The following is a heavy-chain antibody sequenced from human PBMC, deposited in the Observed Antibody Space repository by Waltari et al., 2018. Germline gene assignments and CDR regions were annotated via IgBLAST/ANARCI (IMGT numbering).Heavy chain of an antibody. CDR1: GGTFSSFG. J-gene: IGHJ3*02. Sequence: VQLVQAGAEVMEPGSSVKVSCKASGGTFSSFGFGWVPQAPGQGLEWMGIIYPGDSDTRYSPSFQGHVTFSVDKSISAAFLEWSSLKASDTAMYYCARRRGGSTYYQDDAFEMWGQGTMVTVSS. CDR2: IYPGDSDT. V-gene: IGHV5-51*01. D-gene: IGHD3-22*01. CDR3: ARRRGGSTYYQDDAFEM.